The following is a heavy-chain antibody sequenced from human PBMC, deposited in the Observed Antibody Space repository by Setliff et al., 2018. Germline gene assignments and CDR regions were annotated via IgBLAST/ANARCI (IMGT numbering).Heavy chain of an antibody. CDR1: GFSFSGSA. D-gene: IGHD2-15*01. Sequence: GGSLRLSCAASGFSFSGSAVYWVRQASVKGLEWIDRIRGKTDNYATAYAASVRGRFTIYSDDSKNTAYLQMNSLKTEDTAVYYCTFASGGYDVFDIWGQGTLVTVSS. CDR3: TFASGGYDVFDI. CDR2: IRGKTDNYAT. J-gene: IGHJ3*02. V-gene: IGHV3-73*01.